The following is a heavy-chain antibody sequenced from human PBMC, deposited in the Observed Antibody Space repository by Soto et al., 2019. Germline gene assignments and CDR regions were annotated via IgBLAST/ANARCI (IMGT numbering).Heavy chain of an antibody. CDR3: FPRDISAPSGIAVSGTAY. J-gene: IGHJ4*02. D-gene: IGHD6-19*01. CDR1: GFTFGAYA. CDR2: IIGSGGSS. Sequence: GGSLRLSCAASGFTFGAYAMSWVRQAPGKGLEWVSGIIGSGGSSYYADSVKGRFTISRDNSKNTLFLQMNSLRAEDTAVYYCFPRDISAPSGIAVSGTAYWGQGTLVTVSS. V-gene: IGHV3-23*01.